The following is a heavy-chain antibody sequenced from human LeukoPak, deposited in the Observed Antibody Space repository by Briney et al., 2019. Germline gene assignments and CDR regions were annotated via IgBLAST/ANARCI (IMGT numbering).Heavy chain of an antibody. D-gene: IGHD3-10*01. Sequence: SETLSLTCAVYGGSFSGYYWSWIRQPPGKGLEWIGEINHSGSTNYNPSLKSRVTISVDTSKNQFSLKLSSVTAADTAVYYCARGYYGSGSYRDWGQGTLVTVFS. V-gene: IGHV4-34*01. CDR1: GGSFSGYY. CDR2: INHSGST. J-gene: IGHJ4*02. CDR3: ARGYYGSGSYRD.